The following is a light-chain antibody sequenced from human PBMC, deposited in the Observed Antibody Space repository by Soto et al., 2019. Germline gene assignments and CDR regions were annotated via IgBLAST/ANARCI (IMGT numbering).Light chain of an antibody. Sequence: DIHMTQSPSSLSASVGDRVTITCRASQWMSNYLNWYQQKPGKAPKLLIYAASSLQSGVPSRFGGSGSGTDVTLTISSLQPDDFATYYCQQTYGTPYTFGQGTKLQIK. J-gene: IGKJ2*01. CDR2: AAS. CDR1: QWMSNY. CDR3: QQTYGTPYT. V-gene: IGKV1-39*01.